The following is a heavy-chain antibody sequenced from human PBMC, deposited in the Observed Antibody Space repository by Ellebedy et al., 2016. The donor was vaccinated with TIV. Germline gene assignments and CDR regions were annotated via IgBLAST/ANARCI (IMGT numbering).Heavy chain of an antibody. Sequence: GESLKISXAASGFTFSSYAMSWVRQAPGKGLEWVSAISGSGGSTYYADSVKGRFTISRDNSKNTLYLQMNSLRAEDTAVYYCTREGGYCSSTSCYGGLYYYYYYMDVWGKGTTVTVSS. CDR2: ISGSGGST. CDR3: TREGGYCSSTSCYGGLYYYYYYMDV. V-gene: IGHV3-23*01. CDR1: GFTFSSYA. D-gene: IGHD2-2*01. J-gene: IGHJ6*03.